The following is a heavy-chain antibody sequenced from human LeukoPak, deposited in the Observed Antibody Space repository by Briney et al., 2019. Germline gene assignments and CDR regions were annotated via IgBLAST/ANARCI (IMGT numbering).Heavy chain of an antibody. CDR2: INPSGGST. CDR3: AREAVGAQPGYYGMDV. V-gene: IGHV1-46*01. J-gene: IGHJ6*02. CDR1: GYTFTSYY. D-gene: IGHD1-26*01. Sequence: ASVTVSCKASGYTFTSYYMHWVRQAPGQGLEWMGIINPSGGSTSYAQKFQGRVTMTRDTSTSTVYMEPSSLRSEDTAVYYCAREAVGAQPGYYGMDVWGQGTTVTVSS.